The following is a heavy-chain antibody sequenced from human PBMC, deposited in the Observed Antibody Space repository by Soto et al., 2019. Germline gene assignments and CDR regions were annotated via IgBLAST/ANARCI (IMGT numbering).Heavy chain of an antibody. CDR1: GFTFSSYA. V-gene: IGHV3-23*01. Sequence: PGGSLSLSCAASGFTFSSYAMSWVRQAPGKGLEWVSAISGSGGSTYYADSVKGRFTISRDNSKNTLYLQMNSLRAEDTAVYYCAKDVDDILTGYLWWGQGTLVTVSS. CDR2: ISGSGGST. J-gene: IGHJ4*02. D-gene: IGHD3-9*01. CDR3: AKDVDDILTGYLW.